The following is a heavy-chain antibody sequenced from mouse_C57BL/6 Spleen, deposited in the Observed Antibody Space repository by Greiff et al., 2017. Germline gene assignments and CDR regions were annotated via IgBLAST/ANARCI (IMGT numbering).Heavy chain of an antibody. J-gene: IGHJ2*01. CDR1: GYSFTSYY. CDR2: IYPGSGNT. D-gene: IGHD1-1*01. V-gene: IGHV1-66*01. CDR3: ARWGYGSTFDY. Sequence: QVQLKESGPELVKPGASVKISCKASGYSFTSYYIHWVKQRPGQGLEWIGWIYPGSGNTKYNEKFKGKATLTADTSSSTAYMQLSSLTSEDSAVYYCARWGYGSTFDYRGQGATLTVSS.